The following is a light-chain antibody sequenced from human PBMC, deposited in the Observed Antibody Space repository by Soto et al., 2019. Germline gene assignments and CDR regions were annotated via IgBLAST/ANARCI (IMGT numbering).Light chain of an antibody. CDR3: QQSSNWPLT. Sequence: EIVLTQSPGTLSLSPGERATLSCRASQTVRSNYLAWYQQKPCQAPRLLIYDASNRATGIPARFSGSGSGTDFTLTISSLEPEDFEVYYCQQSSNWPLTLGGGTKVEIK. CDR2: DAS. CDR1: QTVRSNY. J-gene: IGKJ4*01. V-gene: IGKV3-11*01.